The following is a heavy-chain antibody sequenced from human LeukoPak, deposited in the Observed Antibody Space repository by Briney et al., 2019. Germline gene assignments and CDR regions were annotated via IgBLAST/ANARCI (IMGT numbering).Heavy chain of an antibody. D-gene: IGHD3-22*01. J-gene: IGHJ4*02. CDR2: INHSGST. CDR3: ARALPTYYYDSSGYYDVNPFDY. V-gene: IGHV4-34*01. Sequence: SETLSLTCAVYGGSFSGYYWSWIRQPPGKGLEWIGEINHSGSTNYNPSLKSRVTISVDTSKNQFSLKLSSVTAADTAVYYCARALPTYYYDSSGYYDVNPFDYWGQGTLVTVSS. CDR1: GGSFSGYY.